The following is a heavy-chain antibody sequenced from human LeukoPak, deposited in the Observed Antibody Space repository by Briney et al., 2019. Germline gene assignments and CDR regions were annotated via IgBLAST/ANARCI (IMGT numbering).Heavy chain of an antibody. V-gene: IGHV3-30*02. D-gene: IGHD5-12*01. J-gene: IGHJ4*02. Sequence: GGSLRLSCAASGFTFSNYGMHWVRQAPGKGLEWVACIRYDGSNKYYADSVKGRFTISRDNSKNTLYLQMNSLRPEDTAVFYCAKDHSGYANGLDSWGQGTLVTVSS. CDR1: GFTFSNYG. CDR2: IRYDGSNK. CDR3: AKDHSGYANGLDS.